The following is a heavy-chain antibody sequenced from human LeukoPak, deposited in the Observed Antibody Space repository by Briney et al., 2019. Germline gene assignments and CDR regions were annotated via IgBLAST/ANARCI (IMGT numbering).Heavy chain of an antibody. V-gene: IGHV3-15*01. Sequence: GGSLRLSCGASGFTFTYAWMNWDRQAPGKGLEWVARVKTKSDGGTRDYAASVKGRFTVSRDDSKSTLYLQMNNLRTEDTAVYYCTTESVVPTVYATLDVWGKGTTVTVSS. D-gene: IGHD2-8*01. CDR2: VKTKSDGGTR. CDR1: GFTFTYAW. J-gene: IGHJ6*04. CDR3: TTESVVPTVYATLDV.